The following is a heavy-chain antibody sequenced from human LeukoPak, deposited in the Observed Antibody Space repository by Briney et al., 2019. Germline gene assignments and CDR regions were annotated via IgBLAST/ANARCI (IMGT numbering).Heavy chain of an antibody. CDR3: ARGSYGGYYYGMDV. D-gene: IGHD4-23*01. V-gene: IGHV3-13*01. J-gene: IGHJ6*02. CDR1: GFTFSSYD. Sequence: GGSLRLSCAASGFTFSSYDMHWVRQATGKGLEWVSAIGTAGDTYYPGSVKGRFTISRENAKNSLYLQMNGLRAGDTAVYYCARGSYGGYYYGMDVWGQGTTVTVSS. CDR2: IGTAGDT.